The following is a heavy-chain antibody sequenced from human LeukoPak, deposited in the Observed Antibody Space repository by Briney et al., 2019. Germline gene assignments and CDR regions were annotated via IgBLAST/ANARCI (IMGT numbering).Heavy chain of an antibody. CDR3: ARVSGYSGTWYVDY. Sequence: PGRSLRLSCVASGFTFKSYGMHWVRQAPGKGLECVAIIWYDGSNKYYADFVKGRFTTSRDNSKNTLYLQMNSLRADDTAVYYCARVSGYSGTWYVDYWGQGTLVTVSS. J-gene: IGHJ4*02. V-gene: IGHV3-33*01. CDR2: IWYDGSNK. CDR1: GFTFKSYG. D-gene: IGHD6-13*01.